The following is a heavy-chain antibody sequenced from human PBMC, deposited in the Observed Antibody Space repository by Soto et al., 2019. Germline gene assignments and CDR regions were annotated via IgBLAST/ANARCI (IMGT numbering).Heavy chain of an antibody. J-gene: IGHJ4*02. CDR2: ISYHGCSI. CDR1: GFTFGLYE. Sequence: PGGSLRLSCIGYGFTFGLYEMNWVRQAPGKGLEWLSFISYHGCSIHRTDSVEGRLTDCRDNDKNSLYVQKNSVIVEDSGIYYCVRAAWGLVTVSTIGRVLWGQGTLVNV. D-gene: IGHD1-26*01. V-gene: IGHV3-48*03. CDR3: VRAAWGLVTVSTIGRVL.